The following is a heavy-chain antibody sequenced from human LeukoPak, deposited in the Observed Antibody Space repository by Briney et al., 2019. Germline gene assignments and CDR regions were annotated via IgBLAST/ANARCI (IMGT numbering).Heavy chain of an antibody. V-gene: IGHV3-23*01. D-gene: IGHD3-10*01. CDR1: GFTFSSYA. J-gene: IGHJ3*02. CDR2: IVASGDST. CDR3: AKVTGSGSYLADAFDI. Sequence: GGSLRLSCAASGFTFSSYAMSWVRQAPGKGLEWVSVIVASGDSTYYVDSVRGRFTVSRDNSKNTLYLQMKSLRAEDTAVYYCAKVTGSGSYLADAFDIWGHGTVVSVSS.